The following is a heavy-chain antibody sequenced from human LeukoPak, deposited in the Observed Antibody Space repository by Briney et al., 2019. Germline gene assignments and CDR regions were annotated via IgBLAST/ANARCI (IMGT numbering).Heavy chain of an antibody. J-gene: IGHJ3*02. CDR1: GYTFTGYY. CDR3: ARGLYYGGNQRAHDAFDI. V-gene: IGHV1-2*06. CDR2: INPNSGGT. Sequence: ASVKVSCKASGYTFTGYYLHWVRQAPGQGLEWMGRINPNSGGTNYAQKFQGRVTMTRDTSINTAYMELSSLGLDDTAVYYCARGLYYGGNQRAHDAFDIWGQGTLVTVSS. D-gene: IGHD4-23*01.